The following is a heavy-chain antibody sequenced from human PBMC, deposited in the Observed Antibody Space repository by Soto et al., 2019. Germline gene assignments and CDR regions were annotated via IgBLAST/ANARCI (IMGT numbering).Heavy chain of an antibody. D-gene: IGHD2-21*01. V-gene: IGHV1-18*01. CDR3: AVCGGDCQYYYFYDLDV. J-gene: IGHJ6*03. CDR2: IRADNGNT. CDR1: GYTFTSYG. Sequence: QVQLVQSGAEVKKPGASVKVSCKASGYTFTSYGISWVRQPPGQGLEWMGWIRADNGNTNYAQKLQGRVTMTTDTSTRTAYMELSSLRSDAPAVYYCAVCGGDCQYYYFYDLDVWGKGTTVTVSS.